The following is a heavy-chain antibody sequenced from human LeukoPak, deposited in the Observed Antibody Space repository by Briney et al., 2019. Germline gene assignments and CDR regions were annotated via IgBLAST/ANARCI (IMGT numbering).Heavy chain of an antibody. CDR2: ISTDGSNK. CDR1: GFTFSNYG. CDR3: AKDSSSSWFGGDSK. D-gene: IGHD6-13*01. V-gene: IGHV3-30*18. Sequence: TGGSLRLSCAASGFTFSNYGLHWVRQAPGKGLEWVALISTDGSNKNYADSVKGRFTISRDNSKNTLYLQMNSLRPEDTAVYYCAKDSSSSWFGGDSKWGQGTLVTVSS. J-gene: IGHJ4*02.